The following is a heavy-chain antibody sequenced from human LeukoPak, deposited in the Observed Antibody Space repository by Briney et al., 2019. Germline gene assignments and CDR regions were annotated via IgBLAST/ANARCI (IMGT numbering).Heavy chain of an antibody. CDR2: IFHDGRT. CDR3: ARDIGWTKGPFDY. D-gene: IGHD2-15*01. CDR1: GYSISSGYF. Sequence: TSSETLSLTCEVSGYSISSGYFWAWIRQSPGKGLEVIAGIFHDGRTYYNPSLQSRVTISVDTFRNRFSLKLKSMTAADAAVYYCARDIGWTKGPFDYWGQGTLVTVSS. J-gene: IGHJ4*02. V-gene: IGHV4-38-2*01.